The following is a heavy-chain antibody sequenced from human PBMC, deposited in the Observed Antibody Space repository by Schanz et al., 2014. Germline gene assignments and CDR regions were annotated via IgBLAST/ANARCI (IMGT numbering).Heavy chain of an antibody. V-gene: IGHV3-66*01. Sequence: EVQLVESGGGLVQPGGSLRLSCAASTFTFSSDWMSWVRQAPGRGLEWVSIIFTDGRTYYADSVKGRFTISGDSSKYTVYLQMNSLRADDTAVYYCAKGPYYYYYMDVWGNGTTVTVSS. J-gene: IGHJ6*03. CDR2: IFTDGRT. CDR1: TFTFSSDW. CDR3: AKGPYYYYYMDV.